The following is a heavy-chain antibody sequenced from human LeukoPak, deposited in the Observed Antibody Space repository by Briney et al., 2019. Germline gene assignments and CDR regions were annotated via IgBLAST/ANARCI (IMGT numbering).Heavy chain of an antibody. CDR3: ARERPYDY. Sequence: GGSLRLSCAASGFTFSDYAMSWIRQAPGQGLEWVSYISRSGDTIDYADSVKGRFTISRDNAKNSLYLQMNSLRAEDTAVYYCARERPYDYWGQGTLVTVSS. CDR2: ISRSGDTI. V-gene: IGHV3-11*04. J-gene: IGHJ4*02. CDR1: GFTFSDYA.